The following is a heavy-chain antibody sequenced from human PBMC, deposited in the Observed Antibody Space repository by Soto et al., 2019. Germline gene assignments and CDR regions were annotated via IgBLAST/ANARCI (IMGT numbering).Heavy chain of an antibody. J-gene: IGHJ6*02. Sequence: PGESLKISCKGSGYSFTSYWIGWVRQMPGKGLEWMGIIYPGDSDTRYSPSFQGQVTISADKSISTAYPQWSSLKASDTAMYYCARLSSGWSYYYGMDVWGQGTMVTVSS. D-gene: IGHD6-19*01. CDR2: IYPGDSDT. CDR1: GYSFTSYW. V-gene: IGHV5-51*01. CDR3: ARLSSGWSYYYGMDV.